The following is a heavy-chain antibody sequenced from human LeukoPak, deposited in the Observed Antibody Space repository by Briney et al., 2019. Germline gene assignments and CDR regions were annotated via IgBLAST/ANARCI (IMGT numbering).Heavy chain of an antibody. D-gene: IGHD1-26*01. Sequence: LPGGSLRLSCTASGFTFRNYAMHWVRQAPGKGLEWVAVISFDGSVAFYADSVRGRFTISRDNSKDTLYVQVNSLRAEDTAVYYCARSTGHIVGATGGFDYWGQGTLVTVSS. CDR1: GFTFRNYA. CDR2: ISFDGSVA. J-gene: IGHJ4*02. V-gene: IGHV3-30-3*01. CDR3: ARSTGHIVGATGGFDY.